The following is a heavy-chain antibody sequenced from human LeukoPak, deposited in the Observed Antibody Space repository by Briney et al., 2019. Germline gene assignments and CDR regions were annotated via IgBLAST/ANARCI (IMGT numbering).Heavy chain of an antibody. D-gene: IGHD5-12*01. Sequence: PGRSLRLSCAASGFTFDDYAMHWVRQAPGRGLEWVSLITGDGDSTYYADSVKGRFTISRDNSKNSLYLQMNSLRTEDTALYYCAKALRPTWGKDWYFDLWGRGTLVTVSS. J-gene: IGHJ2*01. CDR2: ITGDGDST. V-gene: IGHV3-43*02. CDR3: AKALRPTWGKDWYFDL. CDR1: GFTFDDYA.